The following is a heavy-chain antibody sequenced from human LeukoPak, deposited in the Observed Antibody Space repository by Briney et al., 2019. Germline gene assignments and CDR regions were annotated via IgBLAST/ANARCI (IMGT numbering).Heavy chain of an antibody. CDR3: AREGWGSSSWRDY. D-gene: IGHD6-13*01. CDR1: GFTFSSYW. J-gene: IGHJ4*02. CDR2: IKQDGSEK. V-gene: IGHV3-7*01. Sequence: GGSLRLSCVASGFTFSSYWIHWVRQAPGNGLVWMANIKQDGSEKYYVDSVKGRFTISRDNAKNSLYLQMNSLRAEDTAVYYCAREGWGSSSWRDYWGQGTLVTVSS.